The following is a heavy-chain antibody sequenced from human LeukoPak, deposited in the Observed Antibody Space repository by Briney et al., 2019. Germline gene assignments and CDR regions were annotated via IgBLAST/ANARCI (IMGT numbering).Heavy chain of an antibody. J-gene: IGHJ5*02. Sequence: ASVKVSCKASGYTFTSYGISWVRQAPGQGLEWMGWLSAYNGNTNYAQKLQGRVTMTTDTSTSTAYMELRSLRSDDTAVYYCARDTGYSSSWYHRFDPWGQGTLVTVSS. CDR2: LSAYNGNT. CDR3: ARDTGYSSSWYHRFDP. CDR1: GYTFTSYG. D-gene: IGHD6-13*01. V-gene: IGHV1-18*01.